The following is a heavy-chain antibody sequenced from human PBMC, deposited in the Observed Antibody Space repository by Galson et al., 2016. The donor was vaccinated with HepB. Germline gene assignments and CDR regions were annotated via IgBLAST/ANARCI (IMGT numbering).Heavy chain of an antibody. Sequence: SVKVSCKASGYSFTCFAITWVRQAPGQGLEWMGWISGYNGNTNYAQNLQGRVTMTIETSTNTVYMELRSLTSDDTAVYFCARGSKTAGVDWGQGTLVTVSS. CDR3: ARGSKTAGVD. D-gene: IGHD6-19*01. J-gene: IGHJ1*01. CDR1: GYSFTCFA. CDR2: ISGYNGNT. V-gene: IGHV1-18*01.